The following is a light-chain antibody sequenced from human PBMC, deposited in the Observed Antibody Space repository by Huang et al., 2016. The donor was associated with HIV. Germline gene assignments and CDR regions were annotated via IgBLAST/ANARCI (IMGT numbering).Light chain of an antibody. CDR1: QSVSSY. J-gene: IGKJ1*01. CDR3: QQRSHWWT. Sequence: EIVLTQSPATLSLSPGERAPLSCRASQSVSSYLAWYQQKPGQAPRLLIYDASNRATGSPARFSGSGSGTDFTLTISSLEPEDFAVYYCQQRSHWWTFGQGTKVEIK. V-gene: IGKV3-11*01. CDR2: DAS.